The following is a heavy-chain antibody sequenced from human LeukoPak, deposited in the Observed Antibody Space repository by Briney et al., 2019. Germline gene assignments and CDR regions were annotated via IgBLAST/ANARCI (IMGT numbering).Heavy chain of an antibody. CDR3: VSPGSPPPGNCYKFFDQ. CDR1: GFTFSNFW. J-gene: IGHJ4*02. Sequence: GGSLRLSCTASGFTFSNFWMGWVRQAPGKGLEWVANIKQDETEKFYLGSVKGRFTISRDNAKNSLYLQMNSLRVEDTALYYCVSPGSPPPGNCYKFFDQGAQGPLVTVSS. V-gene: IGHV3-7*03. D-gene: IGHD1-14*01. CDR2: IKQDETEK.